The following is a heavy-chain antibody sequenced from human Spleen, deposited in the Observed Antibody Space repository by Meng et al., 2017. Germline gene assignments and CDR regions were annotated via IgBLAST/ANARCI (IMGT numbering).Heavy chain of an antibody. CDR1: GFTFSGYA. Sequence: GESLKISCAASGFTFSGYAFYWVRQAPGKGLEWVALISYDGFNKYYADSVKGRFTISRDNSKNTLYLQMNSLRAEDTAVYYCARDENPYSSGLKYYFEYWGQGTLVTVSS. V-gene: IGHV3-30*01. J-gene: IGHJ4*02. CDR2: ISYDGFNK. D-gene: IGHD6-19*01. CDR3: ARDENPYSSGLKYYFEY.